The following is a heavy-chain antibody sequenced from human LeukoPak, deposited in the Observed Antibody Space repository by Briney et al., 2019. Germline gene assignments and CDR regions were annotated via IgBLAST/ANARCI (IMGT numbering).Heavy chain of an antibody. J-gene: IGHJ6*02. V-gene: IGHV1-18*01. Sequence: ASMKVSCKASGYTFTSYGISWVRQAPGQGLEWMGWISAYNGNTNYAQKLQGRVTMTTDTSTSTAYMELRSLRSDDTAVYYCARAHYCSGGSCYYYYYGMDVWGQGTTVTVSS. CDR3: ARAHYCSGGSCYYYYYGMDV. CDR1: GYTFTSYG. D-gene: IGHD2-15*01. CDR2: ISAYNGNT.